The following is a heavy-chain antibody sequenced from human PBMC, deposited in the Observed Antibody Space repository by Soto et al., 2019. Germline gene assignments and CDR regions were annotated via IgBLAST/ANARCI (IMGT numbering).Heavy chain of an antibody. CDR3: ARETRYYDFWSGYPSDYYYGMDV. CDR2: IYYSGST. J-gene: IGHJ6*02. V-gene: IGHV4-61*01. D-gene: IGHD3-3*01. CDR1: GGSVSSGSYY. Sequence: QVQLQESGPGLVKPSETLSLTCTVSGGSVSSGSYYWSWIRQPPGKGLEWIGYIYYSGSTNYNPSLKSRGTISVDTSKNQISLKLSSVTAADTAVYYCARETRYYDFWSGYPSDYYYGMDVWGQGTTVTVSS.